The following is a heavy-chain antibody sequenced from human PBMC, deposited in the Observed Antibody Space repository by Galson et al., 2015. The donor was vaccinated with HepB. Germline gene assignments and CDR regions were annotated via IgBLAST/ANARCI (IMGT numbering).Heavy chain of an antibody. CDR1: GYSISSGYY. Sequence: QLQLQESGSGLVKPSQTLSLTCTVSGYSISSGYYWGWFRQPPGKGLEWIGSIYHSGSTYYNPSLKSRVTISVDTSKNQFSLRLSSVTAADTAVYYCAGDSASGWNYFDYWGQGTLVTVSS. V-gene: IGHV4-38-2*02. CDR2: IYHSGST. J-gene: IGHJ4*02. D-gene: IGHD6-19*01. CDR3: AGDSASGWNYFDY.